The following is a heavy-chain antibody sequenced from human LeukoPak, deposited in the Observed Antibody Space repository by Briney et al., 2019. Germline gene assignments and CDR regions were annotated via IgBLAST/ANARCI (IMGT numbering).Heavy chain of an antibody. D-gene: IGHD1-26*01. CDR2: ISGSGGDT. V-gene: IGHV3-23*01. CDR1: GFTFSSYS. CDR3: AKGRTLVGGSTRSYDY. Sequence: GGSLRLSCAASGFTFSSYSMSWVRQAPGKGLEWVSVISGSGGDTFYADSVKGRFTISRDNSKNTLYLQMKSLRVEDTAVYYCAKGRTLVGGSTRSYDYWGQGTLVTVSS. J-gene: IGHJ4*02.